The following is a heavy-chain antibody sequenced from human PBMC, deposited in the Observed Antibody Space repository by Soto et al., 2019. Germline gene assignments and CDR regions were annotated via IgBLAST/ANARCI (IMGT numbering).Heavy chain of an antibody. CDR1: GGSFSGYY. CDR2: INHSGST. CDR3: ARASVTREFDY. Sequence: QVQLQQWGAGLLKPSETLSLTCAVYGGSFSGYYWSWIRQPPGKGLEWIGEINHSGSTNYNPSLKSRVTISVVTSKNQFSLKLSSVTAADTAVYYCARASVTREFDYWGQGTLVTVSS. V-gene: IGHV4-34*01. J-gene: IGHJ4*02. D-gene: IGHD4-17*01.